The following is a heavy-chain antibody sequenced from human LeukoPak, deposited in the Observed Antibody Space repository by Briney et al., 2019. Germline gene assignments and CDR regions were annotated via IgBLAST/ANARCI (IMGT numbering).Heavy chain of an antibody. CDR3: ARVSYYYDSSGYYNWFDP. Sequence: SETLSFTCAVYGGSFSGYYWSWIRQPPGKGLEWIGEINHSGSTNYNPSLKSRVTISVDTSKNQFSLKLSSVTAADTAVYYCARVSYYYDSSGYYNWFDPWGQGTLVTVSS. J-gene: IGHJ5*02. V-gene: IGHV4-34*01. CDR1: GGSFSGYY. D-gene: IGHD3-22*01. CDR2: INHSGST.